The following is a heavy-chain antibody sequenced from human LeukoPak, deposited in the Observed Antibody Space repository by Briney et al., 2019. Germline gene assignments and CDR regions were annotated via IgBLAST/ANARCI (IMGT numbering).Heavy chain of an antibody. CDR3: ARDMQLST. CDR1: GFTFSGSA. V-gene: IGHV3-23*01. D-gene: IGHD3-16*02. J-gene: IGHJ3*01. CDR2: IKYSGADS. Sequence: GGSLRLSCAASGFTFSGSAMSWVRQAPGEGLEWVSLIKYSGADSYYTDSVRGRFTISRDNTKDTLFLQMNSLRAEDTAIYYCARDMQLSTWGLGTMVIVSA.